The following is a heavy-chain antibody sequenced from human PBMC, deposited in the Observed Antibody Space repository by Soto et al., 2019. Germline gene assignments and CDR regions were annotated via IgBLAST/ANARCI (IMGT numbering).Heavy chain of an antibody. CDR2: IWSDGTKE. Sequence: QVQLVESGGGVVQPGRSLRLSCVGSGFPFWHYGMHWVRQAPGKGMEWVAVIWSDGTKESYADSVKGRSAISRVNSKDTLYLEMTSLRVEDTAVYFCARDRNGGWLHMDVWGQGTTVSVSS. D-gene: IGHD6-19*01. V-gene: IGHV3-33*01. CDR3: ARDRNGGWLHMDV. CDR1: GFPFWHYG. J-gene: IGHJ6*01.